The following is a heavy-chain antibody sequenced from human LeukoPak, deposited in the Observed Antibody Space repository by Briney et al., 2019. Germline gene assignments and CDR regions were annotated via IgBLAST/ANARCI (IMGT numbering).Heavy chain of an antibody. CDR1: GYTFTYYY. Sequence: ASVKVSCKVSGYTFTYYYIHWVRQAPGQGLEWMGWINPNSGGTNYAQKFQGRVTMTRDTSINTAYMELNRLTSDDTALYNCAGYTNNWYLGGYWGQGTLVAVSS. CDR3: AGYTNNWYLGGY. V-gene: IGHV1-2*02. CDR2: INPNSGGT. J-gene: IGHJ4*02. D-gene: IGHD6-13*01.